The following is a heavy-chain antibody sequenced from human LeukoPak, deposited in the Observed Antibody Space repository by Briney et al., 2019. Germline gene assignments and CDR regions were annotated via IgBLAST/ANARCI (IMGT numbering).Heavy chain of an antibody. D-gene: IGHD3-22*01. CDR2: VYPVDSDT. CDR1: GYSFIDHW. CDR3: TRLGYYYESSGYSDY. V-gene: IGHV5-51*01. J-gene: IGHJ4*02. Sequence: GESLKISCKCSGYSFIDHWIGWVRQTPEKGLEWMGIVYPVDSDTRYSPSFQGQVTISADMSINTAYLQWSSLKASDSAIYYCTRLGYYYESSGYSDYWGQGTLVTVSS.